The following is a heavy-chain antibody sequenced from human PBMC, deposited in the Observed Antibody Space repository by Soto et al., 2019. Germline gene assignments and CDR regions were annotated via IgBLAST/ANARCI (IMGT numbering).Heavy chain of an antibody. Sequence: QLQLQESGSGLVKPSQTLSLTCAVSGGSISSGTYSWSWIRQPPGKALEWIGYIYHSGSTYYNPSLKSRVTMSVDRSKNQFSLKLSSLTAADTAVYYCARGSSAGGMDVWGQGTTVTVS. D-gene: IGHD6-6*01. CDR3: ARGSSAGGMDV. CDR1: GGSISSGTYS. V-gene: IGHV4-30-2*01. CDR2: IYHSGST. J-gene: IGHJ6*02.